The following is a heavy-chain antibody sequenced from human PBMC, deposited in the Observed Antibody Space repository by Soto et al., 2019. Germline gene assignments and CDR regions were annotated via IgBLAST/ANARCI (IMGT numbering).Heavy chain of an antibody. CDR1: GGSFSGYY. CDR2: INHSGST. Sequence: SETLSLTCAVYGGSFSGYYWSWIRQPPGKGLEWIGEINHSGSTNYNPSLKSRVTISVDTSKNQFSLKLSSVTAADTAVYYYARDLIPYHDSSGPEAFDYWGQGTLVTVSS. J-gene: IGHJ4*02. D-gene: IGHD3-22*01. CDR3: ARDLIPYHDSSGPEAFDY. V-gene: IGHV4-34*01.